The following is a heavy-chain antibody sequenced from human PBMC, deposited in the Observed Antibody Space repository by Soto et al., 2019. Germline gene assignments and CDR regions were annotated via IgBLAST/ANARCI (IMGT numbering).Heavy chain of an antibody. V-gene: IGHV3-66*01. CDR1: GFTVSSNY. CDR2: IYTGDNT. CDR3: ARGEQWLVFDY. Sequence: EVQLVESGGGLVQPGGSLRLSCAASGFTVSSNYMTWVRQAPGKGLEWVSVIYTGDNTNYADSVKGRFTISRDNSKNTLYLQMNTLRAEDTAVYYCARGEQWLVFDYWGQGTLVTVSS. D-gene: IGHD6-19*01. J-gene: IGHJ4*02.